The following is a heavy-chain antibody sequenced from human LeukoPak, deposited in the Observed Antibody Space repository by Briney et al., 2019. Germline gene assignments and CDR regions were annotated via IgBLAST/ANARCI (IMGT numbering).Heavy chain of an antibody. D-gene: IGHD4-23*01. CDR3: ASPRGDYGGNWLSY. Sequence: GGSLRLSCAASGFTVSSNYMSWVRQAPGKGLEWVSVIYSGGSTYYADSVKGRFTISRDNSKNTLYLQMNSLRAEDTAVYYCASPRGDYGGNWLSYWGQGTLVTVSS. J-gene: IGHJ4*02. CDR2: IYSGGST. CDR1: GFTVSSNY. V-gene: IGHV3-66*01.